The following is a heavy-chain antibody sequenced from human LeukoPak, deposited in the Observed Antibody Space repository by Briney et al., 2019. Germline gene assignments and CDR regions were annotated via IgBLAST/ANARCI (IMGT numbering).Heavy chain of an antibody. CDR1: GGSISSYY. CDR2: IYYSGST. D-gene: IGHD2-2*01. J-gene: IGHJ4*02. V-gene: IGHV4-59*08. CDR3: ARQRCSRTSCYGDFDY. Sequence: SETLSLTCTVSGGSISSYYWSWIRQPPGKGLEWIGYIYYSGSTNYNPSLKSRVTISVDTSKNQFSLKLSSVTAADTAVYYCARQRCSRTSCYGDFDYWGQGTLVTVSS.